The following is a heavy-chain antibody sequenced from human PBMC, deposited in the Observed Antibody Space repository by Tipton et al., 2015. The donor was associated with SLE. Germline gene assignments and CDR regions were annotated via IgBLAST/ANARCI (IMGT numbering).Heavy chain of an antibody. CDR3: ARHVVRRYGDAFDI. J-gene: IGHJ3*02. V-gene: IGHV4-34*01. CDR1: GGSFSGYY. Sequence: TLSLTCAVYGGSFSGYYWSWICQPPGKGLEWIGEINHSGSTNYNPSLKSRVTISVDTSKNQVPLRLSSVTAADTAVYYCARHVVRRYGDAFDIWGQGTMVTVPS. CDR2: INHSGST. D-gene: IGHD3-10*01.